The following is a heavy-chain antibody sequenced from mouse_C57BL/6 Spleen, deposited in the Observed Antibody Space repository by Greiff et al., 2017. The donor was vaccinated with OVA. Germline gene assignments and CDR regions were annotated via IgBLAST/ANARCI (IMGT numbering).Heavy chain of an antibody. J-gene: IGHJ1*03. D-gene: IGHD1-1*01. CDR1: GYTFTSYW. Sequence: QVQLKQPGTELVKPGASVKLSCKASGYTFTSYWMHWVKQRPGQGLEWIGNISPSNGGTNYNEKFKSKATLTVDKSSSTAYMQLSSLTSEDSAVYYCARSGSEGYFDVWGTGTTVTVSS. CDR3: ARSGSEGYFDV. CDR2: ISPSNGGT. V-gene: IGHV1-53*01.